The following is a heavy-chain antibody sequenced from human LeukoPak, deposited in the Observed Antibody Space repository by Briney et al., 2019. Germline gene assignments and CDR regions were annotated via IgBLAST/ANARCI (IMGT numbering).Heavy chain of an antibody. Sequence: GGSLRLSCAASGFTVSSNYMSWVRQAPGKGLEWVSVIYSGGSTYYADSVKGRFTISRDNAKNTLYLQMNSLRAEDTAVYYCARDNAVTLDYWGQGTLVTVSS. V-gene: IGHV3-53*01. D-gene: IGHD6-19*01. CDR3: ARDNAVTLDY. CDR2: IYSGGST. J-gene: IGHJ4*02. CDR1: GFTVSSNY.